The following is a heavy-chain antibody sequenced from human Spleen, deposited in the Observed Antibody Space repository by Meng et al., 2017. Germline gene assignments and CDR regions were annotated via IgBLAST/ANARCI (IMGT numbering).Heavy chain of an antibody. J-gene: IGHJ5*02. Sequence: GSLRLSCTVSGGSISSYYLSWIRQPPGKGLEWIGCIYYSESTSYNPSLKSRVTISVDTSKNQFSLMLSYVTAADTAVYYCARDFGSPVGYFVGGGNWFDPWGQGTLVTVS. CDR2: IYYSEST. CDR3: ARDFGSPVGYFVGGGNWFDP. V-gene: IGHV4-59*01. CDR1: GGSISSYY. D-gene: IGHD3-9*01.